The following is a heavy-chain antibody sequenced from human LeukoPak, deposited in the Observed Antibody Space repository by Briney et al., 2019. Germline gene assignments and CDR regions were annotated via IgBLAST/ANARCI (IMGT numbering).Heavy chain of an antibody. CDR3: ARNDWLLTNGAFGI. V-gene: IGHV3-7*01. CDR2: IKQDGSEK. Sequence: GGSLRLSCAASGFTFSSYWMSWVRQAPGKGLEWVANIKQDGSEKYYVDSVKGRFTISRDNAKNSLYLQMNSLRAEDTAVYYCARNDWLLTNGAFGIWGQGTMVTVFS. CDR1: GFTFSSYW. J-gene: IGHJ3*02. D-gene: IGHD3-9*01.